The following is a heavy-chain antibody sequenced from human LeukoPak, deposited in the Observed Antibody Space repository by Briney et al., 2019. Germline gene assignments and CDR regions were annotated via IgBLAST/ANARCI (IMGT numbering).Heavy chain of an antibody. CDR1: GFTFSSYA. CDR2: IKGKTDGGTT. Sequence: GGSLRLSCAASGFTFSSYAMSWVRQAPGKGLEWVGRIKGKTDGGTTDYAAPVKGRFTISRDDSKNTLYLQMNSLKTEDTAVYYCTTAGYSRYAGGQGTLVTVSS. D-gene: IGHD6-13*01. CDR3: TTAGYSRYA. V-gene: IGHV3-15*01. J-gene: IGHJ4*02.